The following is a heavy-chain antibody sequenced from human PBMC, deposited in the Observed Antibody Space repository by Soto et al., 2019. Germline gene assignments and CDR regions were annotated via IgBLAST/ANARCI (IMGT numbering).Heavy chain of an antibody. J-gene: IGHJ3*02. CDR3: ARDRAHGFDI. CDR1: GYTFSNNG. CDR2: ISADKGNT. Sequence: GASVKVSCKASGYTFSNNGISWVRQAPGQGLEWMGWISADKGNTNYTQKFQGRVTMTRDTSTSTVYMELRSLRSEDTAVYYCARDRAHGFDIWGQGTMVTVSS. V-gene: IGHV1-18*01.